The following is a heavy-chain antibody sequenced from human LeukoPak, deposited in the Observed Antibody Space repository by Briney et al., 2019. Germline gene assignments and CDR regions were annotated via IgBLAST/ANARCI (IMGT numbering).Heavy chain of an antibody. CDR2: IYSGGGT. D-gene: IGHD2/OR15-2a*01. V-gene: IGHV3-66*01. Sequence: PGGSLRLSCAASGFTVSSNYMSWVRQAPGKGLEWVSVIYSGGGTYYADSVKGRFTISRDNSKNTLYLQMNSLRAEDTAVYYCARELERVSTYYYYYMDVWGKGTTVTISS. CDR3: ARELERVSTYYYYYMDV. J-gene: IGHJ6*03. CDR1: GFTVSSNY.